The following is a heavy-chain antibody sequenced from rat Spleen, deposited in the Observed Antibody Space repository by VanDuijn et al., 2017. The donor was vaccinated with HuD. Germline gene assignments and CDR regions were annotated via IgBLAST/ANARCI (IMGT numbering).Heavy chain of an antibody. J-gene: IGHJ2*01. V-gene: IGHV3-3*01. Sequence: EVRLQESGPGLVKPSQSLSLTCSVTDYSITSSYGWSWIRKFPGNRLEWMGYIDRAGSAHYNPSLKSRISITRDTSKNRFFLRVNSVTTEDTATYHCARSYYDGYYHLYWGQGVMVTVSS. CDR1: DYSITSSYG. D-gene: IGHD1-12*03. CDR3: ARSYYDGYYHLY. CDR2: IDRAGSA.